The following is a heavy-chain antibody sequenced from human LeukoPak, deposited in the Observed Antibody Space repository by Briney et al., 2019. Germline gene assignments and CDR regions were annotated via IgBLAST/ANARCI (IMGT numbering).Heavy chain of an antibody. CDR2: INHSGST. CDR1: GGSFSGYY. J-gene: IGHJ4*02. V-gene: IGHV4-34*01. Sequence: SETLSLTCAVYGGSFSGYYWSWIRQPPGKGLEWIGEINHSGSTSYNPSLKSRVTILVDTSKNQFSLRLSSVTAADTAVYYCARRDEYSRSLDYWGQGTLVSVSA. D-gene: IGHD6-13*01. CDR3: ARRDEYSRSLDY.